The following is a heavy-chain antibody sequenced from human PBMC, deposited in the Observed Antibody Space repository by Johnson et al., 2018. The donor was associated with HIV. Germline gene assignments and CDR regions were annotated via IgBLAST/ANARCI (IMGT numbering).Heavy chain of an antibody. V-gene: IGHV3-15*01. J-gene: IGHJ3*02. Sequence: VQLVESGGGLVKPGGSLRLSCAASGFTFSNAWMSWVRQAPGKGLEWVGRIKSKTDGGTTDYAAPVKGRFTISRDDSKNTLYLQMNSLKTEDTAVYYCTTGAGDTAMVDTDAFDIWGQGTMVTVSS. CDR1: GFTFSNAW. CDR3: TTGAGDTAMVDTDAFDI. D-gene: IGHD5-18*01. CDR2: IKSKTDGGTT.